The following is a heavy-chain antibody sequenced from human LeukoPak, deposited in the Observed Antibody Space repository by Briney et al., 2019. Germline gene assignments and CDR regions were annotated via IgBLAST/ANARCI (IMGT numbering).Heavy chain of an antibody. J-gene: IGHJ4*02. CDR2: LFTGGGRT. D-gene: IGHD3-10*01. V-gene: IGHV3-23*01. Sequence: GGSLRLSCAASGFTFNNYLMSWVRQAPGKGLEWVSVLFTGGGRTLYADSVKGRFTISGDTSRNTLYHQMNGLRAEDTAVYYCAKECDYSPGHKFDLWGQGTLVTVSS. CDR1: GFTFNNYL. CDR3: AKECDYSPGHKFDL.